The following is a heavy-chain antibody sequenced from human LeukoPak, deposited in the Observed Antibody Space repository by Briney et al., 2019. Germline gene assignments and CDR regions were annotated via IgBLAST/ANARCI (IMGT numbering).Heavy chain of an antibody. J-gene: IGHJ5*02. CDR1: GYTFTSYY. D-gene: IGHD3-22*01. CDR2: INPSGGST. CDR3: ARELYYESSPNNWFDP. Sequence: GASVKVSCKASGYTFTSYYMHWVRQAPGQGLEWMGIINPSGGSTSYAQKFQGRVTMTRDTSTSTVYMELSSLRSEDTAVYYCARELYYESSPNNWFDPWGQGTLVTVSS. V-gene: IGHV1-46*01.